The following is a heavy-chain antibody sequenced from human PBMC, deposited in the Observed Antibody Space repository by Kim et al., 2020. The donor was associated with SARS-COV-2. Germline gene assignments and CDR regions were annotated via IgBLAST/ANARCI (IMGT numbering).Heavy chain of an antibody. CDR2: NK. CDR3: AKDYGGNPGG. Sequence: NKYYADSVKGRFTISRDNSKNTLYLQMNSLRAEDTAVYYCAKDYGGNPGGWGQGTLVTVSS. V-gene: IGHV3-30*02. D-gene: IGHD4-17*01. J-gene: IGHJ4*02.